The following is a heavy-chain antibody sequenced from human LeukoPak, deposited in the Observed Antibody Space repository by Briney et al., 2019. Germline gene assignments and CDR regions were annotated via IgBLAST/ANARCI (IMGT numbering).Heavy chain of an antibody. Sequence: GGSLRLSCAASGFTFDDYGMSWVRQAPGKGLEWVSGINWNGGSTGYADSVKGRFTISRDNAKNSLYLQMNSLRAEDTALYYCARVSYPRITMIDYDAFYIWGQGTMVTVSS. CDR1: GFTFDDYG. CDR2: INWNGGST. J-gene: IGHJ3*02. V-gene: IGHV3-20*04. CDR3: ARVSYPRITMIDYDAFYI. D-gene: IGHD3-22*01.